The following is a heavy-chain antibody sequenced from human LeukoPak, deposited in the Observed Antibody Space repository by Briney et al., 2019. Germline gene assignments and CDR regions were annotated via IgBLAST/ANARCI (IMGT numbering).Heavy chain of an antibody. V-gene: IGHV3-74*01. CDR1: GFTFSGYW. D-gene: IGHD2/OR15-2a*01. CDR2: INSDGSGT. CDR3: ARAIGLDFDF. J-gene: IGHJ4*02. Sequence: GGSLRLSCAASGFTFSGYWMHWVRQAPGEGLVWVSRINSDGSGTTYADSVKGRFTISRDNAKNTLYLQMNSLRAEDTAMYYCARAIGLDFDFWGQGTLVTVSS.